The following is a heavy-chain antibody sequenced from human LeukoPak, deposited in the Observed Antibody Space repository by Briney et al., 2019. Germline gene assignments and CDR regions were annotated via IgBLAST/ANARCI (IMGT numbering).Heavy chain of an antibody. D-gene: IGHD3-22*01. CDR3: AKRGVVIRVILVGFHKEAYYFDS. CDR1: GITLSNYG. Sequence: PGGSLRLSCAVSGITLSNYGMSWVRLAPGKGLEWVAGISGSGGRTNYADSVKGRFTISRDNAKNTLYLQMNSLRAGDTAVYFCAKRGVVIRVILVGFHKEAYYFDSWGQGALVTVSS. V-gene: IGHV3-23*01. J-gene: IGHJ4*02. CDR2: ISGSGGRT.